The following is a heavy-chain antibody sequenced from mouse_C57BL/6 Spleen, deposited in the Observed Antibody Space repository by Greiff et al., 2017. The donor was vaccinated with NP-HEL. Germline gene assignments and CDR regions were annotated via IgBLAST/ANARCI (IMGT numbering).Heavy chain of an antibody. CDR1: GFTFSDYG. V-gene: IGHV5-17*01. CDR2: ISSGSSTI. J-gene: IGHJ4*01. Sequence: EVKLMESGGGLVKPGGSLKLSCAASGFTFSDYGMHWVRQAPEKGLEWVAYISSGSSTIYYADTVKGRFTISRDNAKNTLFLQMTSLRSEDTAMYYCARHGYDAMDYWGQGTSVTVSS. CDR3: ARHGYDAMDY.